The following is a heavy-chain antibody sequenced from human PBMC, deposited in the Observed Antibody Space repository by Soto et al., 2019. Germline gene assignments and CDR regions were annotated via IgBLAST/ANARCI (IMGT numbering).Heavy chain of an antibody. J-gene: IGHJ3*02. D-gene: IGHD2-21*02. CDR3: ARDRHIVVVTAIRDAFDI. CDR2: VSYDGSNK. Sequence: QVQLVESGGGVVQPGRSLRLSCVASGFTFSSNAMHWVRQAPGKGLEWVAVVSYDGSNKYCADSVRGRFTISRDNSKNTLYLKMDSLRAEDTAVYYCARDRHIVVVTAIRDAFDIWGQGTMVTVSS. V-gene: IGHV3-30-3*01. CDR1: GFTFSSNA.